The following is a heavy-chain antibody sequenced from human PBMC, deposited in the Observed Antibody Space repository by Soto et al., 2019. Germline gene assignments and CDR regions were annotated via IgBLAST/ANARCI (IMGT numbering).Heavy chain of an antibody. Sequence: ASVKVSCKASGYTFTSDGISWVRPAPGQGLEWRGWISAYNGNTNYAQKLQGRVTMTTDTSTSTAYMELRSLRSDDTAVYYCAIGVVVCSSPSCYNRNYYVMDVWGQGTTVTVPS. V-gene: IGHV1-18*04. CDR3: AIGVVVCSSPSCYNRNYYVMDV. J-gene: IGHJ6*02. CDR1: GYTFTSDG. CDR2: ISAYNGNT. D-gene: IGHD2-2*02.